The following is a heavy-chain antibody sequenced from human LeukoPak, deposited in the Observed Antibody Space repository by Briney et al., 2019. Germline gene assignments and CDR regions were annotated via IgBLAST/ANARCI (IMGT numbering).Heavy chain of an antibody. CDR3: ARIQRYCSGGSSYSDYGMDV. V-gene: IGHV3-7*01. CDR2: IKQDGSEK. CDR1: GFTFSSYW. J-gene: IGHJ6*02. D-gene: IGHD2-15*01. Sequence: GGSLRLSCAASGFTFSSYWMSWVRQAPGKGLEWVANIKQDGSEKYYVDSVKGRFTISRDNAKNSLYLQMNSLRAEDTAVYYCARIQRYCSGGSSYSDYGMDVWGQGTTVTVSS.